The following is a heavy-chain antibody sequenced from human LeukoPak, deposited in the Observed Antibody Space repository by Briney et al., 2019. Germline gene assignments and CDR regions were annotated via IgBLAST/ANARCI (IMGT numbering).Heavy chain of an antibody. CDR2: INHSGST. CDR1: GGSFSGYY. V-gene: IGHV4-34*01. Sequence: PSETLSLTCAVYGGSFSGYYWSWIRQPPGKELEWIGEINHSGSTNYNPSLKSRVTISVDTSKNQFSLKLSSVTAADTAVYYCARGTRITMIVGDYWGQGTLVTVSS. CDR3: ARGTRITMIVGDY. J-gene: IGHJ4*02. D-gene: IGHD3-22*01.